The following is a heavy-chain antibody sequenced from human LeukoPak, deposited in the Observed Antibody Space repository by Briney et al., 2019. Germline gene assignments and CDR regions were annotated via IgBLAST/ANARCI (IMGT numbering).Heavy chain of an antibody. CDR3: ARETYDILTGRMYYFDY. Sequence: ASVKVSCKASGGTFSSYAISWVRQAPGQGLEWMGRIIPILGIANYAQKFQGRVTITADKSTSTAYMELSSLRSEDTAVYYCARETYDILTGRMYYFDYWDQGTLVTVSS. V-gene: IGHV1-69*04. CDR1: GGTFSSYA. CDR2: IIPILGIA. D-gene: IGHD3-9*01. J-gene: IGHJ4*02.